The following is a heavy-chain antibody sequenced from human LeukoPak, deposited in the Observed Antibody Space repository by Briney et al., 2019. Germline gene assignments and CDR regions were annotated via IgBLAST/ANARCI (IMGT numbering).Heavy chain of an antibody. CDR3: ARGGQGDGYSADEAFDF. J-gene: IGHJ3*01. Sequence: LSQTLSLTCAISGDSVSSNSTACNWLRQSPSRGLEWLGRTYYRSKWYSDYAVSVKSRITINPDTSKNQFSLQLNSVTPEDTAVYYCARGGQGDGYSADEAFDFWGQGTMVTVSS. CDR2: TYYRSKWYS. V-gene: IGHV6-1*01. CDR1: GDSVSSNSTA. D-gene: IGHD5-24*01.